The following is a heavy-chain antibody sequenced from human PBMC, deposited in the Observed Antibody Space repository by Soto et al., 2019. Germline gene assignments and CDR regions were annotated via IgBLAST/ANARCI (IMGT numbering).Heavy chain of an antibody. CDR3: ARDGVHDYGDQEYFQH. D-gene: IGHD4-17*01. CDR2: IWYDGSNK. J-gene: IGHJ1*01. V-gene: IGHV3-33*01. Sequence: QVQLVESGGGVVQPGRSLRLSCAASGFTFSSYGMHWVRQAPGKGLEWVAVIWYDGSNKYYADSVKGRFTISRDNSKNTLYLQMNSLRAEDTAVHYCARDGVHDYGDQEYFQHWGQGTLVTVSS. CDR1: GFTFSSYG.